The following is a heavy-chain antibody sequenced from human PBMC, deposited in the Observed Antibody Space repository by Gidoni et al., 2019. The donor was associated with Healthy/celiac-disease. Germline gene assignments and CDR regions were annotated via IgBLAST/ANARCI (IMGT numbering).Heavy chain of an antibody. J-gene: IGHJ4*02. Sequence: QVQLVESGGGVVQPGRSLRLSCAASGFTFSSYGMPWVRQAPGKGLEWVAVIWYDGSNKYYADSVKGRFTISRDNSKNTLYLQMNSLRAEDTAVYYCARDPGAGGYYFDYWGQGTLVTVSS. CDR1: GFTFSSYG. D-gene: IGHD3-16*01. CDR2: IWYDGSNK. CDR3: ARDPGAGGYYFDY. V-gene: IGHV3-33*01.